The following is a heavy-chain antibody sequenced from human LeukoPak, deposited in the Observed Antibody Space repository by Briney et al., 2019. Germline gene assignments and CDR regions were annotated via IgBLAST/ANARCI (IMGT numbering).Heavy chain of an antibody. D-gene: IGHD6-19*01. CDR3: AREKRAVAGTFDY. V-gene: IGHV3-30*04. Sequence: GSLRLSCAASGFPFSSYTMHWVRQAPGKGLEWVAVTSYDGSHTYYADSVKGRFTISRDTSKNTLYLQLSSLRVEDTAVYYCAREKRAVAGTFDYWGQGTLVTVSS. CDR2: TSYDGSHT. CDR1: GFPFSSYT. J-gene: IGHJ4*02.